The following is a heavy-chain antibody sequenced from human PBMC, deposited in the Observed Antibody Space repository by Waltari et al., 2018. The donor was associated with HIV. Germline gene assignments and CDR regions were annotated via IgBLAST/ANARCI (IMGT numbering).Heavy chain of an antibody. J-gene: IGHJ6*02. CDR3: ARDRVGYCSSTSCYGGMDV. Sequence: QVQLQESGPGLVKPSEPLSLTCTVSGYSISSGYYWGWIRQPPGKGLEWIGSIYHSGSTYYNPSLKSRVTISVDTSKNQFSLKLSSVTAADTAVYYCARDRVGYCSSTSCYGGMDVWGQGTTVTVSS. CDR1: GYSISSGYY. CDR2: IYHSGST. V-gene: IGHV4-38-2*02. D-gene: IGHD2-2*01.